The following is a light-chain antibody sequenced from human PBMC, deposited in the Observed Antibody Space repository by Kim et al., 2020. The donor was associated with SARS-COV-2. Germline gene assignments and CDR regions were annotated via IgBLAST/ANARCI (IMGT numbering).Light chain of an antibody. J-gene: IGLJ1*01. CDR1: SSNIGTNT. CDR3: GAWDETLKGYV. CDR2: TSN. V-gene: IGLV1-44*01. Sequence: LTQPPSASGTPGQRVTISCSGSSSNIGTNTVNWYQQLPGTAPKLLIYTSNQRPSGVPDRFSGSKSGTSASLAISGLQSEDEGDYYCGAWDETLKGYV.